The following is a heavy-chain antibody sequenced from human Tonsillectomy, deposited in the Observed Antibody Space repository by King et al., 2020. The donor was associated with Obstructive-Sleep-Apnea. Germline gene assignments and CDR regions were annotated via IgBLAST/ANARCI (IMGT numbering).Heavy chain of an antibody. CDR2: ISAYDGNT. J-gene: IGHJ6*02. CDR3: AREEDSSGLSSYYGMDV. Sequence: VQLVQSGAEVKKPGASVKVSCKTSGYTFTSYGISWVRQAPGLGLEWMGWISAYDGNTNYAQKFQGRVTMTTDTSTSTAHMGLRSLRSDDTAVYYCAREEDSSGLSSYYGMDVWGQGTTVTVSS. D-gene: IGHD3-22*01. V-gene: IGHV1-18*01. CDR1: GYTFTSYG.